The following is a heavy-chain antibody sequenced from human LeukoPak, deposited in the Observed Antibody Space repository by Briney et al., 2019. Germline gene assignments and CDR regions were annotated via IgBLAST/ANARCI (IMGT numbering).Heavy chain of an antibody. CDR2: IYHSGST. Sequence: PETLSLTCTVSGYSISSGNYWDWIRQPPGKGLEWIGSIYHSGSTYYNPSFKSRVTISVDTSKNQFSLKLSSVTAADTAVYYCAKRYCSSTTCYDDRGAFDYWGQGTLVTVSS. J-gene: IGHJ4*02. V-gene: IGHV4-38-2*02. CDR1: GYSISSGNY. CDR3: AKRYCSSTTCYDDRGAFDY. D-gene: IGHD2-2*01.